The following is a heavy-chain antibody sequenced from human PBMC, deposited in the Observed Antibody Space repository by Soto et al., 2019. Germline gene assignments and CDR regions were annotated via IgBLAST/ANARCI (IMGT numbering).Heavy chain of an antibody. CDR1: GGSISSPNFY. V-gene: IGHV4-30-4*08. CDR3: ARAGDSSGPVALGY. J-gene: IGHJ4*02. D-gene: IGHD6-19*01. CDR2: IYYNGTT. Sequence: PSETLSLTCTVSGGSISSPNFYWSWICQHPGRGLEWIRHIYYNGTTYYNPTLQSRVTISVDTSKNQFSLKLSSVTAADTAVYYCARAGDSSGPVALGYWGQGTLVTVSS.